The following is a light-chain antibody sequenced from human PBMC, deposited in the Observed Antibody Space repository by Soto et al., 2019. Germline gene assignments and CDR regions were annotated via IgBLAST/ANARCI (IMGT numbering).Light chain of an antibody. CDR1: QTINSY. Sequence: DVQMTQSPSSLSASVGDIVTITCRASQTINSYLNWYQQKPGTAPKLLIYAASSLKSGVQSRFSGSGSGTHFTLPIRNLHPEDCATYYGQQSYSTFKTFGPGTKVQSK. J-gene: IGKJ1*01. CDR2: AAS. V-gene: IGKV1-39*01. CDR3: QQSYSTFKT.